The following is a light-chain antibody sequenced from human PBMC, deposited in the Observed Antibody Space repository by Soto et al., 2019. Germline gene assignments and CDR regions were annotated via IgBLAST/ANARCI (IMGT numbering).Light chain of an antibody. Sequence: EILMTQSPATLSVSPGERATLSCRAGQDVTTNFAWYQQKRGQAPRLLIYDISNRATGVPARFSGSGSGTEFTLTISGLQSEDSAVYYCQQHNQWPITFGQGTRLEIK. CDR3: QQHNQWPIT. CDR2: DIS. CDR1: QDVTTN. V-gene: IGKV3-15*01. J-gene: IGKJ5*01.